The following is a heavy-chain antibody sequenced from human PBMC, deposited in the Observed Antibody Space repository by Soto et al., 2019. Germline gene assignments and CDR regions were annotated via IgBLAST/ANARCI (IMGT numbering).Heavy chain of an antibody. V-gene: IGHV3-15*01. CDR2: IKSKTDGGTT. CDR3: TTDVRYGSGYYYYCYMDV. Sequence: EVQLVESGGGLVKPGGSLRLSCAASGFTFSNAWMSWVRQAPGKGLEWVGRIKSKTDGGTTDYAAPVKGRFTISRDDSKNTLYLQMNSLKTEDTAVYYCTTDVRYGSGYYYYCYMDVWGKGTTVTVSS. CDR1: GFTFSNAW. D-gene: IGHD3-10*01. J-gene: IGHJ6*03.